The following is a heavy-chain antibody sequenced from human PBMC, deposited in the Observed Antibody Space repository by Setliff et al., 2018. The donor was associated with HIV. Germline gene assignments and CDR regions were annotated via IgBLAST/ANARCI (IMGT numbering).Heavy chain of an antibody. CDR1: DGSISSGSYY. J-gene: IGHJ4*02. D-gene: IGHD2-15*01. CDR3: ARGRYGYGGNWADY. CDR2: IYTSGSP. Sequence: SETLSLTCTVSDGSISSGSYYWSWIRQPAGKGLEWIGHIYTSGSPTYNPSLKSRVTVSVDTSNKQFFLKLSSVTAADTAVYYCARGRYGYGGNWADYWGQGTLVTVSS. V-gene: IGHV4-61*09.